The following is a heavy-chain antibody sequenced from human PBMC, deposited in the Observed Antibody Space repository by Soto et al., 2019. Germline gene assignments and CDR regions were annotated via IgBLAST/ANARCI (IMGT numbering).Heavy chain of an antibody. V-gene: IGHV4-4*07. D-gene: IGHD3-3*01. CDR3: ARGKEYYDFWSGRSDGMDV. J-gene: IGHJ6*02. CDR2: IYTSGST. CDR1: GGSISSYY. Sequence: LSLTCTVSGGSISSYYWSWIRQPAGKGLEWIGRIYTSGSTNYNPSLKSRVTMSVDTSKNQFSLKLSSVTAADTAVYYCARGKEYYDFWSGRSDGMDVWGPGTTVTVYS.